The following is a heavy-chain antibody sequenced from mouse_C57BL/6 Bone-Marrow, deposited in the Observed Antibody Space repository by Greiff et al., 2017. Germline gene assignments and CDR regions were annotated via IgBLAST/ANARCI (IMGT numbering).Heavy chain of an antibody. CDR1: GYTFTSSW. V-gene: IGHV1-64*01. CDR3: GRGRYYGSSLDY. Sequence: VQLQQPGAELVKPGASVKLSCKASGYTFTSSWMHWVKQRPGQGLEWIGMIHPNSGSTNYNEKFKSKATLTVDKSSSTAYLQLSSLTSEDSAVYYCGRGRYYGSSLDYWGQGTTLTVSS. D-gene: IGHD1-1*01. J-gene: IGHJ2*01. CDR2: IHPNSGST.